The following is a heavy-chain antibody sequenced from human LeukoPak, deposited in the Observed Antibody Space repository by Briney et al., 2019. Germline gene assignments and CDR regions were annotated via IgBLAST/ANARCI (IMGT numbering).Heavy chain of an antibody. V-gene: IGHV4-59*01. J-gene: IGHJ2*01. D-gene: IGHD3-3*01. CDR1: GGSISGYH. Sequence: SETLSLTCNVSGGSISGYHWSWIRQPPGKGLEWLGYIYYSGSSNYNPSLKSRVTISADTSKNQFSLKLSSVTAADTAVYYCARTTNYDFWSGYYGWYFDLWGRGTLVTVSS. CDR3: ARTTNYDFWSGYYGWYFDL. CDR2: IYYSGSS.